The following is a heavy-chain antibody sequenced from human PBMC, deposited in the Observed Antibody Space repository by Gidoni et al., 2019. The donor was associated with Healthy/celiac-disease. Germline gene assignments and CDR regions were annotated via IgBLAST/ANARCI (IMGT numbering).Heavy chain of an antibody. V-gene: IGHV4-34*01. J-gene: IGHJ3*02. D-gene: IGHD3-10*01. CDR3: ARVNYYGSGRSDAFDI. CDR2: INHSGST. CDR1: GGSFSGYY. Sequence: QVQLQQWGAGLLKPSENLSLTCAVYGGSFSGYYWSWIRQPTGKGLEWIGEINHSGSTNYNPSLKSRVTISVDTSKNQFSLKLSSVTAADTAVYYCARVNYYGSGRSDAFDIWGQGTMVTVSS.